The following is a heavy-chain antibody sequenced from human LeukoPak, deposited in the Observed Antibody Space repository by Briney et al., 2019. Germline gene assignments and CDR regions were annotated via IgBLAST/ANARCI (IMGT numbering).Heavy chain of an antibody. J-gene: IGHJ4*02. Sequence: SETLSLTCAVSGGSISSGGYSWSWIRQPPGKGLEWIGYIYHSGSTYYADSVKGRFTISRDNSKNTLYLQMNSLRAEDTAVYYCAKDLGPGSYSGYWGQGTLVTVSS. CDR2: IYHSGST. CDR1: GGSISSGGYS. CDR3: AKDLGPGSYSGY. V-gene: IGHV4-30-2*01. D-gene: IGHD3-10*01.